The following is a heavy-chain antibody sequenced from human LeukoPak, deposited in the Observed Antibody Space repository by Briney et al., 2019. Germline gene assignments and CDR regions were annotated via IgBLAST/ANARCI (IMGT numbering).Heavy chain of an antibody. D-gene: IGHD4-17*01. J-gene: IGHJ6*02. Sequence: ASVKVSCKASGGTFSSYAISWVRQAPGQGLEWMGGIIPIFGTANYAQKFQGRVTITADESTSTAYMELSSLGSEDTAVYYCASGDYDYYYYGMDVWGQGTTVTVSS. CDR2: IIPIFGTA. CDR1: GGTFSSYA. V-gene: IGHV1-69*13. CDR3: ASGDYDYYYYGMDV.